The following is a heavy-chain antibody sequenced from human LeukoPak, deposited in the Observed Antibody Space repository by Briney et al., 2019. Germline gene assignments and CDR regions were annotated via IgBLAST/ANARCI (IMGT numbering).Heavy chain of an antibody. CDR3: ARRRGSSSSYYYYYYYMDV. V-gene: IGHV4-59*11. CDR2: IYYSGST. J-gene: IGHJ6*03. CDR1: GGSISSHY. D-gene: IGHD6-13*01. Sequence: SETLSLTCTVSGGSISSHYWSWIRQPPGKGLEWIGYIYYSGSTNYNPSLKSRVTISVDTSKNQFSLKLSSVTAADTAVYYCARRRGSSSSYYYYYYYMDVWGKGTTVTVSS.